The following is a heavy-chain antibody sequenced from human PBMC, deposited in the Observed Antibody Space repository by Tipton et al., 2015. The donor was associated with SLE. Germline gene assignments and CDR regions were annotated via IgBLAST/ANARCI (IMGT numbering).Heavy chain of an antibody. J-gene: IGHJ4*02. CDR1: GGSISSHY. CDR2: IYYSGST. V-gene: IGHV4-59*11. Sequence: GLVKPSETLSLTCTVSGGSISSHYWSWIRQPPGKGLEWIGYIYYSGSTNYNPSLKSRVTISVDTSKNQFSLKLSSVTAADTAVYYCARGVYGDNAPNFDYWGQGTLVTVSS. D-gene: IGHD4-17*01. CDR3: ARGVYGDNAPNFDY.